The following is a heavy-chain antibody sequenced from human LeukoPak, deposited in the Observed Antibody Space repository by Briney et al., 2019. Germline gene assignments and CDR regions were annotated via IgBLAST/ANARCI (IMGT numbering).Heavy chain of an antibody. V-gene: IGHV3-74*01. D-gene: IGHD6-19*01. CDR3: ARGQAQQWLVSPWNYYYMDV. CDR2: LNSDGSST. Sequence: GGSLRLSCAASGFSFSSYWMHWVRQAPGKGLVWVSRLNSDGSSTTYADSVKGRFTISRDNAKNTLYLQMNSLRAEDTAVYYCARGQAQQWLVSPWNYYYMDVWGKGTTVTISS. CDR1: GFSFSSYW. J-gene: IGHJ6*03.